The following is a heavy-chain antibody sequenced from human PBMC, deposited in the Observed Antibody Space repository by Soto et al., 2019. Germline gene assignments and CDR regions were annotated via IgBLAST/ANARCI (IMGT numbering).Heavy chain of an antibody. CDR1: GGTFSSYA. D-gene: IGHD6-6*01. V-gene: IGHV1-69*13. Sequence: SVKVSCKASGGTFSSYAISWVRQAPGQGLEWMGGIVPIFGTANYAQKFQGRVTITADESTSTAYMELSSLRSEDTAVYYCATRYSSSPRSRRDYYYYGMDVWGQGTTVTVSS. CDR3: ATRYSSSPRSRRDYYYYGMDV. CDR2: IVPIFGTA. J-gene: IGHJ6*02.